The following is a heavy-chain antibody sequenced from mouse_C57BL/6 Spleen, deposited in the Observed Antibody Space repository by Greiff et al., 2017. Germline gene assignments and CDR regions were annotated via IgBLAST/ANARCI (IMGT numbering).Heavy chain of an antibody. CDR3: ASCSWDGYFDV. CDR1: GYAFSSSW. D-gene: IGHD4-1*01. V-gene: IGHV1-82*01. J-gene: IGHJ1*03. Sequence: QVQLQQSGPELVKPGASVKISCKASGYAFSSSWMNWVKQRPGKGLEWIGRIYPGDGDTNYNGKFKGKATLTADKSSSTAYMQLSSLTSEDSAVYFCASCSWDGYFDVWGTGTTVTVSS. CDR2: IYPGDGDT.